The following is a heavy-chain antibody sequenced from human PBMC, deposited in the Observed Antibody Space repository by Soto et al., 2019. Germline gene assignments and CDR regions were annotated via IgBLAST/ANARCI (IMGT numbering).Heavy chain of an antibody. V-gene: IGHV3-23*01. D-gene: IGHD6-19*01. CDR3: ARDERIAVAGTDT. CDR2: ISGPGGST. CDR1: GFTFSNYA. Sequence: EVQLLESGGGLVQPGGSLRLSCAASGFTFSNYAMTWVRQAAGKGLEWVSSISGPGGSTYYADSVHGRFTISRDNSKNTLFLQMNSLRAEDTALYYCARDERIAVAGTDTWGQGILVTVTS. J-gene: IGHJ5*02.